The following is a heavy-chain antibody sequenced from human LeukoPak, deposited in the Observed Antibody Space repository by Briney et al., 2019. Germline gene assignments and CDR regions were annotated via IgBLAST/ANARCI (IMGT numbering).Heavy chain of an antibody. CDR3: ARDQEVANLAYFDY. D-gene: IGHD2-15*01. J-gene: IGHJ4*02. CDR1: GGSISSSSYY. V-gene: IGHV4-39*07. Sequence: SETLSLTCTVSGGSISSSSYYWGWIRQPPGKGLEWIGSIYYSGSTYYNPSLKSQVTISVDTSKNQFSLKLSSVTAADTAVYCCARDQEVANLAYFDYWGQGTLVTVSS. CDR2: IYYSGST.